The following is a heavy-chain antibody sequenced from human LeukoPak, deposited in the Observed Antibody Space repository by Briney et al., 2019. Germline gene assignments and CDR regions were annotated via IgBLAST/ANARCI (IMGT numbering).Heavy chain of an antibody. CDR3: ARGGYCSSTSCPPNWFDP. J-gene: IGHJ5*02. CDR2: IYHSGST. CDR1: GGSISSGGYY. Sequence: SETLSLTCTVSGGSISSGGYYWSWIRQPPGKGLEWIGYIYHSGSTYYNPSLKSRVTISVDRSKNQFSLKLSSVTAADTAVYYCARGGYCSSTSCPPNWFDPWGQGTLVTVSS. D-gene: IGHD2-2*01. V-gene: IGHV4-30-2*01.